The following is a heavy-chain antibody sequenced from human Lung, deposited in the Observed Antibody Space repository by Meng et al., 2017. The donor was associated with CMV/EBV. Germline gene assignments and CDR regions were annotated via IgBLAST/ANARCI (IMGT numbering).Heavy chain of an antibody. J-gene: IGHJ4*02. CDR3: ARSPVLAGSDWVTDF. D-gene: IGHD6-19*01. CDR2: ISYDVITK. V-gene: IGHV3-30*04. CDR1: GFTFSLYP. Sequence: SCAASGFTFSLYPMHWVRQAPGKGLEWLTVISYDVITKHYADSVKGRFTISRDNSRNTLYLQMDSLRPEDTAMYYCARSPVLAGSDWVTDFWGQGNXV.